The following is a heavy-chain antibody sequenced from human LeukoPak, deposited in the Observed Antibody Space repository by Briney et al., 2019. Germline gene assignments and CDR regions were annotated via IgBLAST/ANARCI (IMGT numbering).Heavy chain of an antibody. Sequence: SGPTLVKLTQTLTLTCTFSGFSLSTSGVGVGWIRQPPGKALEWLALIYWDDDKRDSPSLKSRLTITKDTSKNQVVLTLTNMDPVDTATYYCAHRLGVGIPMIVEAKYDSNWFDPWGQGTLVTVSS. J-gene: IGHJ5*02. CDR1: GFSLSTSGVG. V-gene: IGHV2-5*02. CDR2: IYWDDDK. D-gene: IGHD3-22*01. CDR3: AHRLGVGIPMIVEAKYDSNWFDP.